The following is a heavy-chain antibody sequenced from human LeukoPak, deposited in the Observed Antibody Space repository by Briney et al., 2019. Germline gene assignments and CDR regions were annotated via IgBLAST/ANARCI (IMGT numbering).Heavy chain of an antibody. CDR2: ISSSGSTI. V-gene: IGHV3-11*04. Sequence: GGSLRLSCAASGFTFSDYYMSWIRQAPGKGLEWVSYISSSGSTIYYADSVKGRFTISRDNSKNSLHLQMNSLRAEDTAVYYCAKDGWHRGITPGSYGDYDYYYYYMDVWGKGTTVTISS. CDR3: AKDGWHRGITPGSYGDYDYYYYYMDV. D-gene: IGHD4-17*01. J-gene: IGHJ6*03. CDR1: GFTFSDYY.